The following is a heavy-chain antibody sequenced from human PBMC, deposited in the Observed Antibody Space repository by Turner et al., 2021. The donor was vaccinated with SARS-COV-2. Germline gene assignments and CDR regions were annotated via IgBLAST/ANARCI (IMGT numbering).Heavy chain of an antibody. J-gene: IGHJ4*02. CDR2: IGKDASMK. Sequence: QVQLVESGGGVVQPGRSLRLSCLASGFTFSGNGMHWVRQAQGGGQEGVAVIGKDASMKYYGDYVKGRFTISRDNSINTLYLKMTILRVEDTAVYDCARASLMPGAGIGTGFFDSWGQGTLVTVSS. CDR3: ARASLMPGAGIGTGFFDS. V-gene: IGHV3-33*01. D-gene: IGHD1-1*01. CDR1: GFTFSGNG.